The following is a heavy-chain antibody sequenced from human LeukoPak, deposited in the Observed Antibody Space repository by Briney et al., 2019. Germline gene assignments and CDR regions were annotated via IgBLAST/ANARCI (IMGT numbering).Heavy chain of an antibody. V-gene: IGHV4-39*01. Sequence: PSETLSLTCTVSGGSISSSSYYWGWIRQPPGKGLEWIGSIYYSGSTYYNPSLKSRVTISVDTSKNQFSLKLSSVTAADTAVYYCARGQVAVVAPHYYYYYMDVWGKGTTVTVSS. D-gene: IGHD6-19*01. CDR1: GGSISSSSYY. CDR3: ARGQVAVVAPHYYYYYMDV. CDR2: IYYSGST. J-gene: IGHJ6*03.